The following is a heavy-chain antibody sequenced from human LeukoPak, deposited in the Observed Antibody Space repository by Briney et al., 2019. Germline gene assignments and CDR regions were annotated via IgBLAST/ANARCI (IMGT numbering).Heavy chain of an antibody. CDR1: GGTFSSYA. V-gene: IGHV1-69*04. J-gene: IGHJ3*02. CDR3: ARELLWFGESSRDAFDI. CDR2: IIPILGIA. Sequence: SVKVSCKASGGTFSSYAISWVRQAPGQGLEWMGRIIPILGIANYAQKFQGRVTITADKSTSTAYMELSSLRSEDTAVYYCARELLWFGESSRDAFDIWGQGTMVTVSS. D-gene: IGHD3-10*01.